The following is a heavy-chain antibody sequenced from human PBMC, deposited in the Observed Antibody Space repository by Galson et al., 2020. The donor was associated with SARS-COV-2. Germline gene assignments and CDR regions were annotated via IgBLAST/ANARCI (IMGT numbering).Heavy chain of an antibody. D-gene: IGHD6-19*01. CDR2: ISYTGST. Sequence: SETLSLTCTVSGDSIYSVIYYWSWVRQLPERGLEWIGYISYTGSTYNSPSLKGRVTISVDTSKNQFSLKLSSVTAADTAVYYCARLSGSAYSSGWYNYYYYMEVWGKGTTVTVSS. V-gene: IGHV4-30-4*01. CDR1: GDSIYSVIYY. J-gene: IGHJ6*03. CDR3: ARLSGSAYSSGWYNYYYYMEV.